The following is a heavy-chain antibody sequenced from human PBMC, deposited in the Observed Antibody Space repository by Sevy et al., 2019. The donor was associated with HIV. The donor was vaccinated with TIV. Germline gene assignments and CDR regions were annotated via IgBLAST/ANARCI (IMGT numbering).Heavy chain of an antibody. CDR2: ISGSGGTT. Sequence: GGCLRLSCAASGFSFSSYAMIWVRQAPGKGLEWVSVISGSGGTTLYADSVKGRFTISRDNSKNMLSLQMNSLRVEDTAVYSCAKVLPGASACFDPWGQGTLVTVSS. CDR1: GFSFSSYA. D-gene: IGHD2-15*01. CDR3: AKVLPGASACFDP. V-gene: IGHV3-23*01. J-gene: IGHJ5*02.